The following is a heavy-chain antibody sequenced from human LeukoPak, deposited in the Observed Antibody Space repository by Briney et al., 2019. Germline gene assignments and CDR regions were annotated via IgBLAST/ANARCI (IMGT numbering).Heavy chain of an antibody. D-gene: IGHD1-26*01. Sequence: GGSLRLSSAASGFTFSSYAMSWVRQAPGKGLEWVSAISGSGGSTYYADSVKGRFTISRDNSKNTLYLQMNSLRAEDTAVYYCAKGLGGWPLQYFQHWGQGTLVTVSS. V-gene: IGHV3-23*01. CDR1: GFTFSSYA. CDR2: ISGSGGST. CDR3: AKGLGGWPLQYFQH. J-gene: IGHJ1*01.